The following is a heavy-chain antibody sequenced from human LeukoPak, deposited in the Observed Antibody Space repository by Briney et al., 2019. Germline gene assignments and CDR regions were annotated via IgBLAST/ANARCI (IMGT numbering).Heavy chain of an antibody. CDR2: IYHSGST. Sequence: PSGTLSLTCAVSGGSISSSNWWSWVRQPPGKWLEWIGEIYHSGSTNYNPSLKSRVTIPVDKSKNQFSLKLSSVTAADTAVYYCAREDYRSGSVDYWGQGTLVTVSS. J-gene: IGHJ4*02. CDR3: AREDYRSGSVDY. D-gene: IGHD3-10*01. V-gene: IGHV4-4*02. CDR1: GGSISSSNW.